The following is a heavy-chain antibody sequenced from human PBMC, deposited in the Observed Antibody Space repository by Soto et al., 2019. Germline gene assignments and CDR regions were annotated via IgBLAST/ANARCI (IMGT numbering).Heavy chain of an antibody. CDR2: ISWDGLAQ. V-gene: IGHV3-30*18. D-gene: IGHD1-1*01. CDR1: GFSFSRYG. J-gene: IGHJ4*02. Sequence: GGSLRLSCEASGFSFSRYGMHWVRQAPGMGLEWVAVISWDGLAQYYADSVKGRFTISRDNSQSTLYLQTNSLRTEDTAIYYCAKETIQVGGPNYFDYWGQGALVTVSS. CDR3: AKETIQVGGPNYFDY.